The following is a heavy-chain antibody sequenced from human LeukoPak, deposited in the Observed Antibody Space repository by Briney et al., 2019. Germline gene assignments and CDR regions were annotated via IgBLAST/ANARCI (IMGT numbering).Heavy chain of an antibody. Sequence: GGSLRLSCAASGFTFSNYAMSWVRQAPGKGLEWVSAISIGGDSTYYADSVKGRFTISRDNSKNTLHLQMSSLRAEGTAVYYCAPGDYLHYWGQGTLVTVSS. CDR2: ISIGGDST. J-gene: IGHJ4*02. CDR1: GFTFSNYA. D-gene: IGHD4-17*01. V-gene: IGHV3-23*01. CDR3: APGDYLHY.